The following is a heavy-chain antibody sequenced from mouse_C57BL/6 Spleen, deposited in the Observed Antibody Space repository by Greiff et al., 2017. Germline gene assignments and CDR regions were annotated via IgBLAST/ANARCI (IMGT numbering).Heavy chain of an antibody. CDR2: IHPNSGST. V-gene: IGHV1-64*01. CDR1: GYTFTSYW. J-gene: IGHJ4*01. CDR3: ASYYGNSYAMDY. Sequence: VQLQQPGAELVKPGASVKLSCKASGYTFTSYWMHWVKQRPGQGLEWIGMIHPNSGSTNYNEKFKSKATLTVDKSSSTAYMQLSSLTSEDSAVYYCASYYGNSYAMDYWGQGTSVTVSS. D-gene: IGHD2-1*01.